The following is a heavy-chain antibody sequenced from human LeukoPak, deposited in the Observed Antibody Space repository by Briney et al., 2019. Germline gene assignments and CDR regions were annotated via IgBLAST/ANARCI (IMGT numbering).Heavy chain of an antibody. CDR2: VHKSGST. Sequence: KPSETLSLTCAVSTDSTTSNWWSWVRQPPGKGLEWIGEVHKSGSTNYYPSLQSRVTISIDKSKNRIALELTSVTAADTAVYYCAREIVGAPTPGAYWGQGILVTVSS. CDR1: TDSTTSNW. J-gene: IGHJ4*02. CDR3: AREIVGAPTPGAY. D-gene: IGHD1-26*01. V-gene: IGHV4-4*02.